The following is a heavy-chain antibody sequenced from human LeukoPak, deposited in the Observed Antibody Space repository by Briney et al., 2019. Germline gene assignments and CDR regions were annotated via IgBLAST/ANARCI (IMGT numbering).Heavy chain of an antibody. CDR3: ARGRDSSGYHYYYYYYMDV. CDR1: GYTFTSYY. CDR2: INPSGGST. J-gene: IGHJ6*03. D-gene: IGHD3-22*01. V-gene: IGHV1-46*01. Sequence: ASVKVSCKASGYTFTSYYMHWVRQAPGQGLEWMGIINPSGGSTSYAQKFQGRVTMTRDMSTSTVYMELSSLRSEDTAVYYCARGRDSSGYHYYYYYYMDVWGKGTTVTVSS.